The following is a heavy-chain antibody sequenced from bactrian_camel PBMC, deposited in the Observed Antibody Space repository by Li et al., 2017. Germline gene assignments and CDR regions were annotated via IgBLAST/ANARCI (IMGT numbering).Heavy chain of an antibody. Sequence: HVQLVESGGGSVQAGGSLRLSCAASGYRFSSYCVGWFRQVPGKEREEVAAIGSDGSTSYADSVKGRFVISKDNAKNTLYLQMNSLKPEDTAMYYCAADPLFCAVAGGKAFDFWGQGTQVTVS. J-gene: IGHJ6*01. CDR1: GYRFSSYC. D-gene: IGHD6*01. CDR2: IGSDGST. V-gene: IGHV3S53*01. CDR3: AADPLFCAVAGGKAFDF.